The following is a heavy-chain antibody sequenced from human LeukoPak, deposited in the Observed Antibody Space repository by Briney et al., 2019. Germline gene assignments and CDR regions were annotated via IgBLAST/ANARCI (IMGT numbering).Heavy chain of an antibody. D-gene: IGHD3-3*01. CDR2: INHSGNT. Sequence: SETLSLTCAVYGGSFSGYYRSWIRQPPGKGLEWIGEINHSGNTHYNPSLKSRVTMSVDTSKNQFSLKLTSVTAADTAVYYCASILRFIWGQGTMVTVSS. CDR1: GGSFSGYY. CDR3: ASILRFI. V-gene: IGHV4-34*01. J-gene: IGHJ3*02.